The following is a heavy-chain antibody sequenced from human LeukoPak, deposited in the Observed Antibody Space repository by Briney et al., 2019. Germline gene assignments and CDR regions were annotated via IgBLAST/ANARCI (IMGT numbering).Heavy chain of an antibody. CDR2: INSDGSST. J-gene: IGHJ5*02. Sequence: GGSLRLSGAASGFTFSSYWMHWVRQAPGKGLVWVSRINSDGSSTSYADSVKGRFTISRDNAKNTLYLQMNSLRAEDTAVYYCARIGSGSYGVDPWGQGTLVTVSS. CDR3: ARIGSGSYGVDP. D-gene: IGHD3-10*01. V-gene: IGHV3-74*01. CDR1: GFTFSSYW.